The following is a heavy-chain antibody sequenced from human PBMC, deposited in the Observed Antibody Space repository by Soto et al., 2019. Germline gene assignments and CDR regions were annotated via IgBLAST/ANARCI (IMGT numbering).Heavy chain of an antibody. CDR1: GFTFSDHY. V-gene: IGHV3-72*01. CDR2: IRNKANSYTT. D-gene: IGHD6-6*01. CDR3: ARVGAQLVGGGWFDP. J-gene: IGHJ5*02. Sequence: EVHLVESGGGLVQPGGSLRLSCAASGFTFSDHYMDWVRQAPGKGLEWVGRIRNKANSYTTEYAASVKGRFTISRDDSKKSLNRRMSSLKGEDTAVYYCARVGAQLVGGGWFDPWGQGTLVTVSS.